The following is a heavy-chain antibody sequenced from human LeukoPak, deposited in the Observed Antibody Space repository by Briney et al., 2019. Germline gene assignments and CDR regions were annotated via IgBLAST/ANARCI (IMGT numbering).Heavy chain of an antibody. CDR1: GFSFSRYW. V-gene: IGHV3-74*01. Sequence: GGSLRLSCVFSGFSFSRYWMYWVRQAPGKGLVWVSHIKSDGSSTSYADSVKGRFTISGDNAKNTLFLQMNSLRAEDTAVYYCARGGVPGGFDLWGQGTMVTVSS. J-gene: IGHJ3*01. D-gene: IGHD2-8*02. CDR2: IKSDGSST. CDR3: ARGGVPGGFDL.